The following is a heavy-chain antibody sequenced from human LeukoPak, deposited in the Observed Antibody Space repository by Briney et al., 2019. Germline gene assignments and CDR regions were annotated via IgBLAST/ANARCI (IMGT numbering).Heavy chain of an antibody. D-gene: IGHD2-21*02. V-gene: IGHV3-66*01. J-gene: IGHJ3*02. CDR2: IYSGGST. CDR1: GLTFSSNY. Sequence: GGSLSLSCAASGLTFSSNYMSWVRQPPGKGLGWAPVIYSGGSTYYADSVKGRFTISRDNSKNTLYLQMNSLRVEDTAVYYCASPLAYCGGDCYSHDAFDIWGQGTMVTVSS. CDR3: ASPLAYCGGDCYSHDAFDI.